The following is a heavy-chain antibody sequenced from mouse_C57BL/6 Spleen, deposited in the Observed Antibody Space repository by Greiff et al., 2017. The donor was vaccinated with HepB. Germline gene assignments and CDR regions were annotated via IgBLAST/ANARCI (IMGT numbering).Heavy chain of an antibody. J-gene: IGHJ3*01. V-gene: IGHV5-17*01. CDR3: ARDDYGGGAWFAY. D-gene: IGHD2-4*01. Sequence: DVMLVESGGGLVKPGGSLKLSCAASGFTFSDYGMHWVRQAPEKGLEWVAYISSGSSTIYYADTVKGRFTISRDNAKNTLFLQMTSLRAEDTAMYYCARDDYGGGAWFAYWGQGTLVTVSS. CDR2: ISSGSSTI. CDR1: GFTFSDYG.